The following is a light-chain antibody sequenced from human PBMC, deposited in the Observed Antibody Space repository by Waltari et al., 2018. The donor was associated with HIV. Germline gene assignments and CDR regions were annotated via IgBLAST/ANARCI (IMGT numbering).Light chain of an antibody. V-gene: IGKV4-1*01. CDR2: WAS. CDR3: QQYYSSPWT. J-gene: IGKJ1*01. Sequence: DIVMTQSPDSLAGSLGERATINCKSSQSGLYSSSNRNYLAWYQQKPGQPPKLLIYWASTRESGVPDRFSGSGSGTDFTLTISSLQAEDVAVYSCQQYYSSPWTFGQGTKVEIK. CDR1: QSGLYSSSNRNY.